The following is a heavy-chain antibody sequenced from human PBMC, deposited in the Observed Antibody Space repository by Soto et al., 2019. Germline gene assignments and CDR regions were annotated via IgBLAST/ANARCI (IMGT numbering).Heavy chain of an antibody. V-gene: IGHV4-34*01. CDR1: GGSFSGYY. CDR3: ARGRGGVQH. Sequence: QVQLQQWGAGLLKPSETLSLTCAVYGGSFSGYYCSWIRQPQGKGLEWIGELNDSGSTNYNESLKSRVSISVDTSKNQFSLKLSSVTAADTAVYYCARGRGGVQHWGQGTLVTVSS. J-gene: IGHJ1*01. CDR2: LNDSGST. D-gene: IGHD3-10*01.